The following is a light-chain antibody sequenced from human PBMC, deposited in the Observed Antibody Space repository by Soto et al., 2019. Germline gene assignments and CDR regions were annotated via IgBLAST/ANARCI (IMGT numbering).Light chain of an antibody. CDR2: GAS. Sequence: EIVLTQSPGTLSFSPGERATLSCRASQSVSSSYLAWYQQQPGQAPRLLIYGASSRATGIPDRFSGSGSGTDFTLTISRLEPEDFAVYYCQQYGSSPWTFGQGTKGDIK. CDR3: QQYGSSPWT. V-gene: IGKV3-20*01. J-gene: IGKJ1*01. CDR1: QSVSSSY.